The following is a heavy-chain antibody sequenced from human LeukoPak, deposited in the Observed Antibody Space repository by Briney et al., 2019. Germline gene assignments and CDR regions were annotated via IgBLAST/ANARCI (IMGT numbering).Heavy chain of an antibody. J-gene: IGHJ5*02. CDR1: GDSVSSNSVT. CDR3: ARRLTQYDCFDP. D-gene: IGHD2-2*01. V-gene: IGHV6-1*01. Sequence: SQTLSLTCAISGDSVSSNSVTWNWIRQSPSRGPEWLGRTYYRSTRYNDYAVSVRGRITVNPDTSKNQFSLHLNSVTPEDTAVYYCARRLTQYDCFDPWGQGILVTVSS. CDR2: TYYRSTRYN.